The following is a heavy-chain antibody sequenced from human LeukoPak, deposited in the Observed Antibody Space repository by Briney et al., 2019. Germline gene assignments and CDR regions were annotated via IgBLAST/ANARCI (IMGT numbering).Heavy chain of an antibody. J-gene: IGHJ6*03. D-gene: IGHD3-22*01. CDR3: ARDRFYYDSSGYYDYYYMDV. CDR2: INPSGGST. CDR1: GYTFTSYY. V-gene: IGHV1-46*01. Sequence: ASVKVSCKASGYTFTSYYMHWVRQAPGQGLEGMGIINPSGGSTSYAQKFQGRVTMTRDMSTSTVYMELSSLRSEDTAVYYCARDRFYYDSSGYYDYYYMDVWGKGTTVTVSS.